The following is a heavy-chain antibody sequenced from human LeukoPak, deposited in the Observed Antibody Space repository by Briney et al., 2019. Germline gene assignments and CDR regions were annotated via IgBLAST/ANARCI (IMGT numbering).Heavy chain of an antibody. V-gene: IGHV1-58*01. D-gene: IGHD3-22*01. J-gene: IGHJ4*02. CDR2: IVVGSGHT. CDR3: AGGGHDSSGYFPFDY. Sequence: TSVKVSCKASGFTFTTSAVQWVRQARGQRLEWIGWIVVGSGHTNYAQKFQERVTITGDMSTSTAYMELSSLTSEDTAVYYCAGGGHDSSGYFPFDYWGQGTLVTVSS. CDR1: GFTFTTSA.